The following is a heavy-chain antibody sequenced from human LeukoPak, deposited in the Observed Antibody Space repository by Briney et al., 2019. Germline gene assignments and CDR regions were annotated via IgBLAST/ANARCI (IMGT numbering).Heavy chain of an antibody. CDR2: IHYSGST. V-gene: IGHV4-59*01. CDR1: GGSISSYY. CDR3: AREYYAFLTLHYYFDY. D-gene: IGHD3-9*01. Sequence: PSETLSLTCTVSGGSISSYYWRWIRESPGKGLEWIGYIHYSGSTTYNPSLQSRVTISVDTSKNQFSLKLSSVTGADTAMYYCAREYYAFLTLHYYFDYWGQGTLVTVSS. J-gene: IGHJ4*02.